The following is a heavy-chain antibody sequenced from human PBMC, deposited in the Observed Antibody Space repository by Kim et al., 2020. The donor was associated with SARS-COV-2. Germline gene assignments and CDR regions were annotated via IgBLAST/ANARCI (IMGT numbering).Heavy chain of an antibody. Sequence: GGSLRLSCAASGFTFSSYGMHWVRQAPGKGLEWVAVIGYDGSNKYYADYVKGRFTISRDNSKNTLYLQMNSLRAEDTAVYYCARDAQDFEVVPAAPDCWGQATLVTVSS. CDR1: GFTFSSYG. CDR3: ARDAQDFEVVPAAPDC. J-gene: IGHJ4*02. V-gene: IGHV3-33*01. CDR2: IGYDGSNK. D-gene: IGHD2-2*01.